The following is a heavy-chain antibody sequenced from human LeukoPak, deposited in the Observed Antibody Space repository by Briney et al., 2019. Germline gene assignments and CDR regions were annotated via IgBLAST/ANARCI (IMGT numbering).Heavy chain of an antibody. CDR1: GESLNSYY. V-gene: IGHV4-34*01. J-gene: IGHJ4*02. CDR2: IYESGST. Sequence: SETLSLTCAVYGESLNSYYWSWVRQPPGEGLEWIGEIYESGSTKYNPSLKSRVAISMVPSKQQFSLRLSSVTAADTAVYYCARGAWATRLASWGLGTPVIVSS. D-gene: IGHD2-15*01. CDR3: ARGAWATRLAS.